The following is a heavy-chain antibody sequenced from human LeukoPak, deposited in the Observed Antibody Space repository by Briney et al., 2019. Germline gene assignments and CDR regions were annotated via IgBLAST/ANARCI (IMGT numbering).Heavy chain of an antibody. CDR2: ISGSGGST. CDR3: AKGLGSYYGSGSYYNGGDLFDY. J-gene: IGHJ4*02. Sequence: GGSLRLSCAASGFTVSSNYMSWVRQAPGKGLEWVSAISGSGGSTYYADSVKGRFTISRDNSKNTLYLQMNSLRAEDTAVYYCAKGLGSYYGSGSYYNGGDLFDYWGQGTLVTVSS. V-gene: IGHV3-23*01. D-gene: IGHD3-10*01. CDR1: GFTVSSNY.